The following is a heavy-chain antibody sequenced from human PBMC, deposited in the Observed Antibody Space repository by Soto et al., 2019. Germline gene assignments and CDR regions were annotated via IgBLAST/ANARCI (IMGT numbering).Heavy chain of an antibody. CDR1: GFTFNTFA. D-gene: IGHD3-22*01. CDR2: LSGGGDTT. J-gene: IGHJ4*02. Sequence: GGSLRLSCAASGFTFNTFAMSWVRQAPGKGLEWVSSLSGGGDTTYSAESVEGRFFISRDNSKNTLFLQRNSLRAEDTAVYYCAKSTYYDSSGPFDYWGQGTLVTVSS. CDR3: AKSTYYDSSGPFDY. V-gene: IGHV3-23*01.